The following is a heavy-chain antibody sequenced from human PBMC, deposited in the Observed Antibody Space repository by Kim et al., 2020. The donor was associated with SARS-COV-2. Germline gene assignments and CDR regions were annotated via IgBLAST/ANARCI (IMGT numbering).Heavy chain of an antibody. CDR3: ARSNVDIVATITYYFDY. V-gene: IGHV3-48*03. D-gene: IGHD5-12*01. Sequence: VKGRFTISRDNAKNSLYLEMNSLRAEDTAVYYCARSNVDIVATITYYFDYWGQGTLVTVSS. J-gene: IGHJ4*02.